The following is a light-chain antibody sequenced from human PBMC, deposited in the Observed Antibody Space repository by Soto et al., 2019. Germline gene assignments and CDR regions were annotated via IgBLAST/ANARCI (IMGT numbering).Light chain of an antibody. V-gene: IGKV3-11*01. CDR3: QQRRNWPLT. CDR1: QSVRTN. Sequence: DIVLTQSPATLCLSPGERATLSCWASQSVRTNLAWYQQKPGQAPRLLIYNVSTRATGIPARFSGSGSGTDFTLTVSSLEPEDFAVYYCQQRRNWPLTVGGGTKVQIK. J-gene: IGKJ4*01. CDR2: NVS.